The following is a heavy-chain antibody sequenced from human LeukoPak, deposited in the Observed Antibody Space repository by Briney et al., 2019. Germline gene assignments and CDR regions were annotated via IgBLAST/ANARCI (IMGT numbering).Heavy chain of an antibody. CDR3: ARGRYSSGWSPPVFSDDYFDY. V-gene: IGHV3-33*01. J-gene: IGHJ4*02. CDR1: GFTFSSYG. D-gene: IGHD6-19*01. CDR2: IWYDGSNT. Sequence: GRSLRLSCAASGFTFSSYGMHWVRQAPGKGLEWVAVIWYDGSNTYYADSVKGRFTISRDNSKNTLYLRMNSLRAEDTAVYYCARGRYSSGWSPPVFSDDYFDYWGQGTLVTVSS.